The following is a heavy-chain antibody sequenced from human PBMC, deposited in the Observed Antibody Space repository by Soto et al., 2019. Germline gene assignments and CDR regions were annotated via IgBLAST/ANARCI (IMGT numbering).Heavy chain of an antibody. CDR3: VKINYYDSSGLTQKEYYYYYYGMDV. CDR2: ISSNGGST. J-gene: IGHJ6*02. Sequence: GGSLRLSCSASGFTFSSYAMHWVRQAPGKGLEYVSAISSNGGSTYYADSVKGRFTISRDNSKNTLYLQMSSLRAEDTAVYYCVKINYYDSSGLTQKEYYYYYYGMDVWGQGTTVTVSS. V-gene: IGHV3-64D*06. D-gene: IGHD3-22*01. CDR1: GFTFSSYA.